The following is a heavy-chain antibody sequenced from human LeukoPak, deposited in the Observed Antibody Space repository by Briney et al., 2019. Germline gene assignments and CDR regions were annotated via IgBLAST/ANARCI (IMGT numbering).Heavy chain of an antibody. CDR2: INSDGSST. V-gene: IGHV3-74*01. J-gene: IGHJ4*02. Sequence: GGSLRLSCVASGFAFRNYWMYWVRQGPGKGLVWLSRINSDGSSTSYADSVKGRFTISRDNAKNTLYLQMNSLRAEDTAVYYCIRHSYVGDYWGQGTLVTVSS. D-gene: IGHD5-18*01. CDR1: GFAFRNYW. CDR3: IRHSYVGDY.